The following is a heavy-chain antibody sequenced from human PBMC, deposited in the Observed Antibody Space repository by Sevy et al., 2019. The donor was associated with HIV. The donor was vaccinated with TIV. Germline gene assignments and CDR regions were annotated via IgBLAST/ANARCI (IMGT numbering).Heavy chain of an antibody. J-gene: IGHJ4*02. CDR2: IYYSGTT. V-gene: IGHV4-39*01. CDR3: ARFEYGYYVSHFEY. D-gene: IGHD3-10*02. CDR1: GGSINSDSYY. Sequence: SESLSLTCTVSGGSINSDSYYCGWIRQPPGKGLEWIGNIYYSGTTYYNPSLKSRVTISVDTSKNQFSLKLSSVTAAHTAVYYCARFEYGYYVSHFEYWGQGTTVSVSS.